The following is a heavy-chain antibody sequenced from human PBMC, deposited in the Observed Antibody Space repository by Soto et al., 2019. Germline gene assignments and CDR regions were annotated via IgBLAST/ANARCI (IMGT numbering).Heavy chain of an antibody. CDR1: CNPITSTIYY. Sequence: PSETLSLTCCLSCNPITSTIYYWGWIRQPPGKGLEWIGTIYYSGSTYYNPYLKSRVAISVDTSKSKFTLKLGFVTAADTDVYYCARVGRRSSVTTNAFDFWGQGTMVTVSS. V-gene: IGHV4-39*01. CDR2: IYYSGST. D-gene: IGHD4-17*01. CDR3: ARVGRRSSVTTNAFDF. J-gene: IGHJ3*01.